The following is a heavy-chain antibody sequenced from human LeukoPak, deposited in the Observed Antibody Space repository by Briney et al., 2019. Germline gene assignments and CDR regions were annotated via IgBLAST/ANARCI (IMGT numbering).Heavy chain of an antibody. CDR3: ATSRVWPGFFDY. V-gene: IGHV3-21*04. J-gene: IGHJ4*02. Sequence: GGSLRLSCAASGFTFSSYSMNWVRQAPGKGLEWVSPISSSSSYIYYADSVKGRFTISRDNAKDTLYLQMSSLRAEDTAVYYCATSRVWPGFFDYWGQGTLVTVSS. CDR1: GFTFSSYS. D-gene: IGHD3-16*01. CDR2: ISSSSSYI.